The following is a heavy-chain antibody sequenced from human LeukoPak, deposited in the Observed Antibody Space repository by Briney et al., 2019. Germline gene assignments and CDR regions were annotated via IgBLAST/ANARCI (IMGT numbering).Heavy chain of an antibody. Sequence: GGSLRLSCAASGFTFSSYEMNWVRQAPGKGLEWVSYISSSGSTIYYADPVKRRFTISRDNAKNSLYLQMNSLRAEDTAVYYCARDSYCSGGSCYSYYFDYWGQGTLVTVSS. CDR3: ARDSYCSGGSCYSYYFDY. CDR2: ISSSGSTI. J-gene: IGHJ4*02. V-gene: IGHV3-48*03. CDR1: GFTFSSYE. D-gene: IGHD2-15*01.